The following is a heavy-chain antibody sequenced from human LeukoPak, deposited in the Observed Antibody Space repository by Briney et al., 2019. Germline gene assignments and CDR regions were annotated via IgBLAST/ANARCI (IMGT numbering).Heavy chain of an antibody. V-gene: IGHV3-74*01. CDR2: ITSDGSGT. CDR3: ATNPRTDFDI. J-gene: IGHJ3*02. CDR1: GFTLSNYY. D-gene: IGHD1-1*01. Sequence: GGSLRLSCTASGFTLSNYYIHWVRQAPGKGPVWVARITSDGSGTNYADPVKGRFTISRDNAKNTVYLQMNRLRAEDTAVYYCATNPRTDFDIWGQGTMVTVSS.